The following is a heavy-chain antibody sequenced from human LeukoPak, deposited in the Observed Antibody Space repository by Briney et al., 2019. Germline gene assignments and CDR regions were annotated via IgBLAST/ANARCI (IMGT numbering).Heavy chain of an antibody. D-gene: IGHD2-2*01. CDR2: IIPIFGTA. CDR3: ARARYCSSTSCYSDPYYFDY. V-gene: IGHV1-69*01. Sequence: SVKVSCKASGGTFSSYAISWVRQAPGQGLEWMGGIIPIFGTADYAQKFQGRVTITADESTSTAYRELSSLRSEDTAVYYCARARYCSSTSCYSDPYYFDYWGQGTLVTVSS. J-gene: IGHJ4*02. CDR1: GGTFSSYA.